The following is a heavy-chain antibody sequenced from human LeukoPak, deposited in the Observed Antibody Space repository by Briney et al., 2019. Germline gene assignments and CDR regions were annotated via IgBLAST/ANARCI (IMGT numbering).Heavy chain of an antibody. J-gene: IGHJ4*02. CDR3: ARGEDKYYDILTGYYIGNY. CDR1: GFTFSSYG. D-gene: IGHD3-9*01. V-gene: IGHV3-33*03. CDR2: IWYDGSNK. Sequence: GRSLRLSCAASGFTFSSYGMHWVRQAPGKGLEWVAVIWYDGSNKYYADSVKGRFTISRDNAKNSLYLQMNSLRAEHTAVYYCARGEDKYYDILTGYYIGNYWGQGTLVTVSS.